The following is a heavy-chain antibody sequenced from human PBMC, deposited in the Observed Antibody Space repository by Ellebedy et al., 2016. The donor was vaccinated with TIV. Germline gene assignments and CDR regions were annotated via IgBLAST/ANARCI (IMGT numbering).Heavy chain of an antibody. J-gene: IGHJ3*02. Sequence: GGSLRLSCAASAIIFSNHTIHWVRQAPGKGLEYVSAINSNGGSTYYADSVKGRFTISRDNSKNTLYLQMSSLRAEDTAVYYCVKEQMITFGGVIVMSAFDIWGQGTMVTVSS. CDR3: VKEQMITFGGVIVMSAFDI. D-gene: IGHD3-16*02. CDR1: AIIFSNHT. CDR2: INSNGGST. V-gene: IGHV3-64D*06.